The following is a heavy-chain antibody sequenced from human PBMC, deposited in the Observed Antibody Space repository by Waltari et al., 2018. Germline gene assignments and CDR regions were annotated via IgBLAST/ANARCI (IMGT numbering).Heavy chain of an antibody. CDR1: GWSFSGYY. Sequence: QVQLQQWGAGLLKPSETLSLTCAVYGWSFSGYYWSWIRQPPGKGREWIGEINHSGSTNYNPSLKSRVTISVDTSKNQFSLKLSSVTAADTAVYYCARGFIVVVPAAMRYYYYYGMDVWGQGTTVTVSS. V-gene: IGHV4-34*01. CDR2: INHSGST. CDR3: ARGFIVVVPAAMRYYYYYGMDV. D-gene: IGHD2-2*01. J-gene: IGHJ6*02.